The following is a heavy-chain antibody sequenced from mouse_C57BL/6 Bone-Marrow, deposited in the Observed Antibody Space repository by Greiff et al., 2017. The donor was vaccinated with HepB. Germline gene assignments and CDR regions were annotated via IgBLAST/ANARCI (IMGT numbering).Heavy chain of an antibody. V-gene: IGHV5-6*02. Sequence: DVMLVESGGDLVKPGGSLKLSCAASGFTFSSYGMSWVRQTPDKRLEWVASISSGGSYTYYPDSVKGRFTISRDTAKNTLYLQMSSLKSEDTAMYYCARPRDGYYPYFDVWGTGTTVTVSS. CDR3: ARPRDGYYPYFDV. J-gene: IGHJ1*03. CDR1: GFTFSSYG. CDR2: ISSGGSYT. D-gene: IGHD2-3*01.